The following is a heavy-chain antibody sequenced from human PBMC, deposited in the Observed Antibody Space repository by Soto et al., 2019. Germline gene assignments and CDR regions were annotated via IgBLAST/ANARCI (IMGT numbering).Heavy chain of an antibody. CDR2: ISSSSSYI. V-gene: IGHV3-21*01. J-gene: IGHJ3*02. D-gene: IGHD2-2*01. CDR3: AGYCSSTSCYVPGDAFDI. CDR1: GFTFSSYW. Sequence: GGSLRLSCAASGFTFSSYWMSWVRQAPGKGLEWVSSISSSSSYIYYADSVKGRFTISRDNAKNLLYLQMNSLRAEDTAVYYCAGYCSSTSCYVPGDAFDIWGQGTMVTVSS.